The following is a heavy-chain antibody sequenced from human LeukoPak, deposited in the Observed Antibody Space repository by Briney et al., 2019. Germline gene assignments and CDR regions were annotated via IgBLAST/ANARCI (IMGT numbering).Heavy chain of an antibody. V-gene: IGHV3-23*01. CDR3: AREATGYYDSSGYLDY. CDR1: GFTFSSYA. CDR2: ISGSGGST. Sequence: QTGGFLRLSCAASGFTFSSYAMSWVRQAPGKGLEWVSAISGSGGSTYYADSVKGRFTISRYNARNSLYLQMNSLRAEDTAVHYCAREATGYYDSSGYLDYWGQGTLVTVSS. J-gene: IGHJ4*02. D-gene: IGHD3-22*01.